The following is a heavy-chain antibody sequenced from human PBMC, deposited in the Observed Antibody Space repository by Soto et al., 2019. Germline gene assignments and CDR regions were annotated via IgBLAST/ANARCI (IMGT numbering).Heavy chain of an antibody. J-gene: IGHJ4*02. V-gene: IGHV1-69*13. CDR2: IIPIFGTA. CDR1: GGTFSSYA. D-gene: IGHD5-12*01. CDR3: AKDQDIVASPYFDY. Sequence: SVKVSCKASGGTFSSYAISWVRQAPGQGLEWMGGIIPIFGTANYAQKFQGRVTITADESTSTAYMELSSLRAEDTAVYYCAKDQDIVASPYFDYWGQGTLVTVSS.